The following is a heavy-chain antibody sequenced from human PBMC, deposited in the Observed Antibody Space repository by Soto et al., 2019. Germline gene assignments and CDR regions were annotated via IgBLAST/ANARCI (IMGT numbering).Heavy chain of an antibody. Sequence: QLQLQESGSGLVKPSQTLSLTCAVSGGSISSGGYSWSWIRQPPGKGLEWIGYIYHSGSTYYNPALKRRVTISVDRSKNQFSLKLSSVTAADTAVYYCARWATINNWFDPWGQGTLVTVSS. CDR1: GGSISSGGYS. V-gene: IGHV4-30-2*01. CDR3: ARWATINNWFDP. J-gene: IGHJ5*02. D-gene: IGHD5-12*01. CDR2: IYHSGST.